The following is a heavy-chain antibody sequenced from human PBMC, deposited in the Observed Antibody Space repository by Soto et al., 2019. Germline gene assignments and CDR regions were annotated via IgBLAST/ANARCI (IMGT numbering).Heavy chain of an antibody. CDR1: GFTLGGYS. D-gene: IGHD3-9*01. Sequence: PGGSLRLSCVVSGFTLGGYSMNWVRQAPGKGLEWVSYISDSGSYIYYADSVKGRFTTSRDNAKNSLYLQMNSLRAEDTAVYYCARDPPADILTGYPYFDYWGQGTLVTVSS. J-gene: IGHJ4*02. CDR3: ARDPPADILTGYPYFDY. V-gene: IGHV3-21*05. CDR2: ISDSGSYI.